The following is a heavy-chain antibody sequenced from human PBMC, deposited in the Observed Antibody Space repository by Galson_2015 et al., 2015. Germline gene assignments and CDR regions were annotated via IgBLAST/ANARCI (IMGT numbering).Heavy chain of an antibody. D-gene: IGHD4-17*01. Sequence: SVKVSCKASGGTFSSYAISWVRQAPGQGLEWMGGIIPIFSTANYAQKFQGRVTITADESTSTAYMELSSLRSEDTAVYYCARADYGDYWSYYYYYMDVWGKGTTVTVSS. CDR2: IIPIFSTA. V-gene: IGHV1-69*13. CDR3: ARADYGDYWSYYYYYMDV. J-gene: IGHJ6*03. CDR1: GGTFSSYA.